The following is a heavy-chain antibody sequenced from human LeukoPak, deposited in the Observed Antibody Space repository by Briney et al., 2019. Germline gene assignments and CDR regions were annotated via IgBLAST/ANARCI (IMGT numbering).Heavy chain of an antibody. J-gene: IGHJ2*01. D-gene: IGHD4-23*01. CDR2: IYYSGST. Sequence: SETLSLTCTVPGGSISSYYWSWIRQPPGKGLEWIGYIYYSGSTNYNPSLKSRVTISVDTSKNQFSLKLSSVTAADTAVYYCARDFDGGNWSGYFDLWGRGTLVTVSS. V-gene: IGHV4-59*01. CDR3: ARDFDGGNWSGYFDL. CDR1: GGSISSYY.